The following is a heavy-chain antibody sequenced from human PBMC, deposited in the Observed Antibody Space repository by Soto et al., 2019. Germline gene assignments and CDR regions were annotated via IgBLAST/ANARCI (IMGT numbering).Heavy chain of an antibody. CDR2: IYYSGST. Sequence: PSETLSLTCTVSGGSINNYYWSWIRQPPGKGLEWIGYIYYSGSTNYNPYLRSRITISVDTSKNQFSLKLSTVTAADTAVYYCAIYDSIDKWFDPWGQGTPVTVSS. CDR3: AIYDSIDKWFDP. D-gene: IGHD3-22*01. J-gene: IGHJ5*02. V-gene: IGHV4-59*01. CDR1: GGSINNYY.